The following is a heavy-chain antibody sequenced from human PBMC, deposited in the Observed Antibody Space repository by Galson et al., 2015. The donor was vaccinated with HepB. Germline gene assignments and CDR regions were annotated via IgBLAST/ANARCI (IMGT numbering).Heavy chain of an antibody. CDR1: GFTFSSYE. J-gene: IGHJ4*02. Sequence: SLRLSCAASGFTFSSYEMNWVRQAPGKGLEWVSYISSSGSTIYYADSVKGRFTISIDNAKNSLYLQMNSLRAEDTAVYYCASLAPYSGSYFDYWGQGTLVTVSS. CDR3: ASLAPYSGSYFDY. CDR2: ISSSGSTI. D-gene: IGHD1-26*01. V-gene: IGHV3-48*03.